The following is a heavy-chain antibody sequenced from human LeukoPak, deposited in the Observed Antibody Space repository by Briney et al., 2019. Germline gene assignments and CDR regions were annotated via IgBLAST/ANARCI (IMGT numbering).Heavy chain of an antibody. J-gene: IGHJ4*02. Sequence: SVKVSCKASGGTFSSYAISWVRQAPGQGLEWMGRIIPILGIANYAQKFQGRVTITADKSTSTAYMELSSLRSEDTVVYYCATFIGYCSGGSCLYYFDYWGQGTLVTVSS. CDR3: ATFIGYCSGGSCLYYFDY. CDR1: GGTFSSYA. CDR2: IIPILGIA. V-gene: IGHV1-69*04. D-gene: IGHD2-15*01.